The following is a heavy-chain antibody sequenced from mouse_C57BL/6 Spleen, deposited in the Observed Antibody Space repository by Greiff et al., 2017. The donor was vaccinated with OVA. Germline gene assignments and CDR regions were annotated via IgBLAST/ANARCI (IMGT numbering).Heavy chain of an antibody. CDR1: GFSLSTSGMG. V-gene: IGHV8-12*01. CDR3: ARDYSYYFDY. CDR2: IYWGDDK. J-gene: IGHJ2*01. D-gene: IGHD2-12*01. Sequence: QVTLKVSGPGILQSSQTLSLTCSFSGFSLSTSGMGVGWLSQPSGKGLVWMAHIYWGDDKRYHPSMKSRLTISKDTSRIQVFLKITSVDTAYTATYYCARDYSYYFDYWGQGTTLTVSS.